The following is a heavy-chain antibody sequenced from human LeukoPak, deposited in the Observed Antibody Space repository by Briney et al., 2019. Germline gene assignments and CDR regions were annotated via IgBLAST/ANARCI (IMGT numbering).Heavy chain of an antibody. Sequence: PGGSLRLSCAASGFTFSSYAMHWVRQAPGKGLEWVAIISYDGSNKYYADSVKGRFTISRDSSKNTLYLQMNSLRAEDTAIYYCAKKYGVTVYGSGLNYFDYWGQGTLVTVSS. CDR2: ISYDGSNK. D-gene: IGHD6-19*01. V-gene: IGHV3-30*04. CDR1: GFTFSSYA. CDR3: AKKYGVTVYGSGLNYFDY. J-gene: IGHJ4*02.